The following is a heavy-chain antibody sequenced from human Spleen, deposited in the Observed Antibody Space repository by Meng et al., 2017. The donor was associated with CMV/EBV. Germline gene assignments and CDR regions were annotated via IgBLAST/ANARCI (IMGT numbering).Heavy chain of an antibody. CDR2: IIPTFGTP. D-gene: IGHD5-24*01. V-gene: IGHV1-69*05. J-gene: IGHJ6*02. CDR3: ATGEFDGSYYYGLDV. CDR1: GYTRTELS. Sequence: SVKVSCKVSGYTRTELSMHWVRQAPGKGLEWMGGIIPTFGTPNYAQKFQDRVSITTDEATSTSYMDLSGLRSEDTAIYYCATGEFDGSYYYGLDVWGQGTTVTVSS.